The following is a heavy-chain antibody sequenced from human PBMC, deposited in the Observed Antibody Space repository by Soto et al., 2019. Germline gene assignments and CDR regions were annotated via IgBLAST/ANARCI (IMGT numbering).Heavy chain of an antibody. J-gene: IGHJ6*02. CDR3: ARPVLSIAMDPNQYYVXDV. CDR2: ISSSSSYI. Sequence: GGSLRLSCAASGFTFSSYSMNWVRQAPGKGLEWVSSISSSSSYIYYADSVKGRFTISRDNAKNSLYLQMNSLRAEDTAVYYCARPVLSIAMDPNQYYVXDVWGQGTTVTVS. D-gene: IGHD2-8*01. V-gene: IGHV3-21*01. CDR1: GFTFSSYS.